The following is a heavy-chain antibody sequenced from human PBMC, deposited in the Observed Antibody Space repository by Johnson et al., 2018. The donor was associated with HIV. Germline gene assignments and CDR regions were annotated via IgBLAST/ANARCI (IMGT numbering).Heavy chain of an antibody. J-gene: IGHJ3*02. CDR2: IKQDGSEK. Sequence: EVQLMESGGGLVQPGGSLRLSCAASGFTFSSYWMSWVRQAPGKGLEWVANIKQDGSEKYYVDSVKGRFTISRDNSKNTLYLQMNSLKTEDTAVYYCTTVTYGDYVGVTQSDAFDIWGQGTMVTVSS. V-gene: IGHV3-7*05. CDR3: TTVTYGDYVGVTQSDAFDI. D-gene: IGHD4-17*01. CDR1: GFTFSSYW.